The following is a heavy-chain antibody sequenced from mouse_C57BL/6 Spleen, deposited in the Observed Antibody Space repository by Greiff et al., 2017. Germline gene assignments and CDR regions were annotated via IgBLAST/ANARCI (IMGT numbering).Heavy chain of an antibody. Sequence: QVQLQQSGAELVMPGASVKLSCKASGYTFTSYWMHWVKQRPGQGLEWIGEIDPSDSYTNYNQKFKGKSTLTVDKSSSTAYMQLSSLTSEDSAVYYCARSDDYHWYFDVWGTGTTVTVSS. D-gene: IGHD2-4*01. J-gene: IGHJ1*03. CDR1: GYTFTSYW. CDR2: IDPSDSYT. CDR3: ARSDDYHWYFDV. V-gene: IGHV1-69*01.